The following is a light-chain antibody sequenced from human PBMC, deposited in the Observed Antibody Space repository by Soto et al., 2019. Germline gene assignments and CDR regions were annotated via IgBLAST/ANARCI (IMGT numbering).Light chain of an antibody. Sequence: IQMTQSPSTLSASVGDTVTITCRASQTISVSLAWYRQKPGKAPKLLIYDASTLQEGVPSRFSGSGSGTEFTLTVTRLQPDDFATYFCQQYDKYSTFGPGTKV. CDR1: QTISVS. CDR2: DAS. J-gene: IGKJ1*01. CDR3: QQYDKYST. V-gene: IGKV1-5*01.